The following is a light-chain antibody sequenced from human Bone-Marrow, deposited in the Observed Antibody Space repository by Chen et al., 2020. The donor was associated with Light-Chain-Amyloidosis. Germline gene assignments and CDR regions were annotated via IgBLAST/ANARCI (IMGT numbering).Light chain of an antibody. Sequence: SSVLTQPSSVSVAPGQTATLACGGNNIGSTSVPWYQQTPGQAPLLVVYDDSDRPPGIPGRLSGSNSGNTATLTISRVEAGDEADYYCQVWDRSSDRPVFGGGTKLTVL. V-gene: IGLV3-21*02. J-gene: IGLJ3*02. CDR2: DDS. CDR3: QVWDRSSDRPV. CDR1: NIGSTS.